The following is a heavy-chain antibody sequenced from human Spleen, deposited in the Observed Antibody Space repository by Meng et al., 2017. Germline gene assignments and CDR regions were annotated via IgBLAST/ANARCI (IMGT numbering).Heavy chain of an antibody. Sequence: GESLKISCAASGFTFSSYTMNWVRQAPGKGLEWISSISRGSSYIYYADSLKGRFTISRDNAKNSLYLQVNSLRAEDTAVYFCARQIYNYYDGSAPYPFDYWGQGTLVTVSS. CDR3: ARQIYNYYDGSAPYPFDY. J-gene: IGHJ4*03. D-gene: IGHD3-22*01. CDR2: ISRGSSYI. V-gene: IGHV3-21*01. CDR1: GFTFSSYT.